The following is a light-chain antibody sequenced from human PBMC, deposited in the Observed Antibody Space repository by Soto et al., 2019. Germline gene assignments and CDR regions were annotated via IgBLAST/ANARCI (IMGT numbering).Light chain of an antibody. Sequence: DIVLTQSPGTLSLSPGERAMLSCRASQSVRSNYLAWYQQKPGQAPRLLIYGAASRATGVPDRFSGSGSGTDFTFVISGLEPEDFAVYYCQQYVTSPYTFGQGTKLEIK. J-gene: IGKJ2*01. V-gene: IGKV3-20*01. CDR2: GAA. CDR1: QSVRSNY. CDR3: QQYVTSPYT.